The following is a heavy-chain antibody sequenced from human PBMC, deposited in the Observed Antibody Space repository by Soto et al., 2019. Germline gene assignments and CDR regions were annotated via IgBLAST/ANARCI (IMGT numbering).Heavy chain of an antibody. CDR3: ARQVTLYTSQGWGSYDSSVSWFDP. CDR2: ISAYNGNT. J-gene: IGHJ5*02. D-gene: IGHD3-22*01. CDR1: GYTFTNYG. V-gene: IGHV1-18*01. Sequence: ASVKVSCKASGYTFTNYGITWVRQAPGQGLEWMGWISAYNGNTNYAQKFQGRVTMTTDTSTSTAYMELRSLRSDDTAVYYCARQVTLYTSQGWGSYDSSVSWFDPWGQGTLVTVSS.